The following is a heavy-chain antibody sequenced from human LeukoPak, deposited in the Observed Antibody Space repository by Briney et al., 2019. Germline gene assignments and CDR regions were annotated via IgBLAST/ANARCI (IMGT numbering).Heavy chain of an antibody. D-gene: IGHD3-3*01. CDR2: ISGSGGST. J-gene: IGHJ5*02. CDR3: AKMAITIFGVPNWFDP. Sequence: TGGSLRLSCAASGFTFSSYAMSWVRQAPGKGLEWVSAISGSGGSTYYADSVKGRFTISRDNSKNTLYLQMNSLRAEDTAVYYCAKMAITIFGVPNWFDPWGQGTLVTVSS. V-gene: IGHV3-23*01. CDR1: GFTFSSYA.